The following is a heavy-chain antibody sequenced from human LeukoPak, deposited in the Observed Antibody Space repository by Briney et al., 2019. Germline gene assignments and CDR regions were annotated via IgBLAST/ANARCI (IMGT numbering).Heavy chain of an antibody. CDR3: ARDSGYHYDSSGSENFDY. Sequence: PGGFLRLSCKVSGFTFSDFYMSWIRQAPGKGLEWLSYISASGGIIDYSDSVKGRFTISRDNAENSLYPQMNSLRSEDTAVYYCARDSGYHYDSSGSENFDYWGQGTLVTVSS. CDR1: GFTFSDFY. CDR2: ISASGGII. D-gene: IGHD3-22*01. J-gene: IGHJ4*02. V-gene: IGHV3-11*04.